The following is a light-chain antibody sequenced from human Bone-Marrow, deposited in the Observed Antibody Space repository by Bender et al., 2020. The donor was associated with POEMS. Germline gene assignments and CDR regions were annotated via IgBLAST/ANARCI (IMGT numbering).Light chain of an antibody. CDR3: ATWDAKMSGQYVL. Sequence: QSALTQPASVSGSPGQSITISCTGASSDVGAYNLVSWYQQHPGKAPKLLIYEVRKRPSGIPERFSGSNSGNTATLTISGLRSEDEADYYCATWDAKMSGQYVLFGGGTKLTVL. V-gene: IGLV2-14*02. CDR2: EVR. J-gene: IGLJ2*01. CDR1: SSDVGAYNL.